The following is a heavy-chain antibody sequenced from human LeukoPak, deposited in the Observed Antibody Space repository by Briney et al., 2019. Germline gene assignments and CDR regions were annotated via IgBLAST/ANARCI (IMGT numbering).Heavy chain of an antibody. CDR2: INHSGST. D-gene: IGHD3-22*01. CDR3: ARESDTSGPIDY. Sequence: ASETLSLTCAVYGGSFSGYYWSWIRQPPGKGLEWIGEINHSGSTNYNPSLKSRVTISVDTSKNQFSLKLTSVTAADTAVYFCARESDTSGPIDYWGQGRLVAVSS. CDR1: GGSFSGYY. J-gene: IGHJ4*02. V-gene: IGHV4-34*01.